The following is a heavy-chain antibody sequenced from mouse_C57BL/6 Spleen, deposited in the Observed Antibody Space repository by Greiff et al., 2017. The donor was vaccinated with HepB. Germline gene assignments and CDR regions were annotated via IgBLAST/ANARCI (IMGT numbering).Heavy chain of an antibody. Sequence: VQRVESGPELVKPGASVKISCKASGYAFSSSWMNWVKQRPGKGLEWIGRIYPGDGDTNYNGKFKGKATLTADKSSSTAYMQISSLTSEDSAVYFCARPTVVATNWYFDVWGTGTTGTVAS. CDR2: IYPGDGDT. CDR1: GYAFSSSW. J-gene: IGHJ1*03. D-gene: IGHD1-1*01. CDR3: ARPTVVATNWYFDV. V-gene: IGHV1-82*01.